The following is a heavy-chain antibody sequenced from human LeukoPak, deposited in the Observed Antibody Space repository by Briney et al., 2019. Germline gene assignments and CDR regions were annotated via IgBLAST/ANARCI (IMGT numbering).Heavy chain of an antibody. CDR3: ARDGFWMVRGESDAFDI. CDR1: GYTFTSCY. D-gene: IGHD3-10*01. J-gene: IGHJ3*02. Sequence: GASVKVSCKASGYTFTSCYMHWVRQAPGQGLEWMGIINPSGGSTSYAQKFQGRVTMTRDTSTSTVYMELSSLRSEDTAVYYCARDGFWMVRGESDAFDIWGQGTMVTVSS. V-gene: IGHV1-46*01. CDR2: INPSGGST.